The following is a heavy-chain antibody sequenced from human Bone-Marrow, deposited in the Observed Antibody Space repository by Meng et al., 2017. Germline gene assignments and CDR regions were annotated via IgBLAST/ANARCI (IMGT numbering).Heavy chain of an antibody. D-gene: IGHD6-19*01. CDR3: ASSGSGWTNDAFDI. J-gene: IGHJ3*02. Sequence: GESLKISCAASGFTFSDYYMNWVRQAPGKGLEWVSYISSSGSTIYYADSVKGRFTISRDNAKNSLYLQMNSLRAEDTAVYYCASSGSGWTNDAFDIWGQGTMVTVSS. CDR2: ISSSGSTI. V-gene: IGHV3-11*04. CDR1: GFTFSDYY.